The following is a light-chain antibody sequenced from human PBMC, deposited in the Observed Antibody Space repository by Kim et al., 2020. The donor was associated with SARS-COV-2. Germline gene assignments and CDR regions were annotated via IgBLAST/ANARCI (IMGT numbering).Light chain of an antibody. J-gene: IGLJ1*01. V-gene: IGLV3-1*01. CDR3: QAWDSSTYV. Sequence: VSPGQTASITCSGDKLGDKYACWYQQKPGQSPVLVIYQNTKRPSGIPERFSGSNSGNTATLTISGTQAMDEADYYCQAWDSSTYVFGPGTKVTVL. CDR1: KLGDKY. CDR2: QNT.